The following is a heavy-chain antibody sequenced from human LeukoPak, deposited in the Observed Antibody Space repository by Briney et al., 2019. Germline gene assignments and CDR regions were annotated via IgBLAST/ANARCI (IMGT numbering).Heavy chain of an antibody. CDR1: GGTFSSYA. J-gene: IGHJ3*02. V-gene: IGHV1-18*01. Sequence: ASVKVSCKASGGTFSSYAISWVRQAPGQGLEWMGWISAYNGNTNNAQKFQGRVTMTTDTSTRTSYMELRSLRSDDTAVYYCARGLQENLAWLQAFSAFDIWGQGTMVTISS. CDR3: ARGLQENLAWLQAFSAFDI. CDR2: ISAYNGNT. D-gene: IGHD5-24*01.